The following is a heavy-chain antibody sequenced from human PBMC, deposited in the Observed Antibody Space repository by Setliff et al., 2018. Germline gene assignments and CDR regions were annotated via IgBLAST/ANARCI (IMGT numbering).Heavy chain of an antibody. D-gene: IGHD5-18*01. CDR1: GYSISSDHY. Sequence: SETLSLTCAVSGYSISSDHYWGWIRQPPGKGLEWIGSIYHSGSAYYNPSLKSRVTISVDTSKNQFSLKLSSVTAADRAVYYCARDGGNGYGVDAYAGGGFEIWGQGTMVTVS. CDR2: IYHSGSA. V-gene: IGHV4-38-2*02. J-gene: IGHJ3*02. CDR3: ARDGGNGYGVDAYAGGGFEI.